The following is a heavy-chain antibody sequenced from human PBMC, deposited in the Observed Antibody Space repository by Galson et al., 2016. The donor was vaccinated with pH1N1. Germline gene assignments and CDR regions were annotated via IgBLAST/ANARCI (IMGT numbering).Heavy chain of an antibody. Sequence: ETLSLTCTVYGGSFSDYYWSWIRQPPGKGLEWIGEVNPSGSTIYYPSLNRRVIISADTSRNQFSLKLTSVTAADTAVYFCARVDFGGKLGDWGQGTQVTVSS. CDR3: ARVDFGGKLGD. D-gene: IGHD4-23*01. J-gene: IGHJ4*02. CDR1: GGSFSDYY. V-gene: IGHV4-34*01. CDR2: VNPSGST.